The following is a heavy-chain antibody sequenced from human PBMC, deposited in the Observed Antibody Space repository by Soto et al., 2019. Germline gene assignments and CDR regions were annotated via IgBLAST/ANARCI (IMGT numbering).Heavy chain of an antibody. CDR2: ISAYNGNT. J-gene: IGHJ6*02. Sequence: QVPLVQSGAEVKKPGASVKVSCKASGYTFTSYGISWVRQAPGQGLEWMGWISAYNGNTNYAQKLQGRVTMTTDTPTSTDYREPRILRSVDAAVYYCARDHGGSYFGFGGYYYYCMDVWGQGTTVTVS. V-gene: IGHV1-18*01. CDR3: ARDHGGSYFGFGGYYYYCMDV. D-gene: IGHD1-26*01. CDR1: GYTFTSYG.